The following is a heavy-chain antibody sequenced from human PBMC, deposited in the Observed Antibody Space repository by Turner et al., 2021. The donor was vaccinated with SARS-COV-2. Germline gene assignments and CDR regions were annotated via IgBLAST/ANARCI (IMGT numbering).Heavy chain of an antibody. V-gene: IGHV3-7*01. CDR1: GFTFSRYW. CDR3: ARAEGWAFGVVIPYDY. J-gene: IGHJ4*02. Sequence: EVQLVESGGGLVQPGGSLRLSCVASGFTFSRYWMSWVRKSPGKGLEWVANRKQDGSEKYYVDSVKGRFTISRDNAKNSLYLQMNSLRAEDTAVYYCARAEGWAFGVVIPYDYWGQGTLVTVSS. D-gene: IGHD3-3*01. CDR2: RKQDGSEK.